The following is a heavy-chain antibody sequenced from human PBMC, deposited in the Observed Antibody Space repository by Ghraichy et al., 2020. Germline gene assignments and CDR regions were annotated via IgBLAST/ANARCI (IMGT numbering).Heavy chain of an antibody. CDR1: GFTFSSYW. V-gene: IGHV3-7*03. CDR3: ARDQIVRLGELSLPYYYYYYGMDV. J-gene: IGHJ6*02. D-gene: IGHD3-16*02. CDR2: IKQDGSEK. Sequence: GGSLRLSCAASGFTFSSYWMSWVRQAPGKGLEWVANIKQDGSEKYYVDSVKGRFTISRDNAKNSLYLQMNSLRAEDTAVYYCARDQIVRLGELSLPYYYYYYGMDVWGQGTTVTVSS.